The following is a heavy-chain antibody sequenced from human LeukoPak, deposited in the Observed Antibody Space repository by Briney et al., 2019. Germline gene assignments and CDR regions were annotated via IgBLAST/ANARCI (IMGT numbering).Heavy chain of an antibody. CDR3: TRVQSGTPFDY. D-gene: IGHD1-26*01. Sequence: GGSLRLSCAASGFTFSSYWMHWVRQAPGKGLVWVSRINSDGSSTSYADSVKGRFTISRDNAKSTVYLQMNSLRAEDTAVYYCTRVQSGTPFDYWGQGTLVTVSS. CDR2: INSDGSST. J-gene: IGHJ4*02. CDR1: GFTFSSYW. V-gene: IGHV3-74*01.